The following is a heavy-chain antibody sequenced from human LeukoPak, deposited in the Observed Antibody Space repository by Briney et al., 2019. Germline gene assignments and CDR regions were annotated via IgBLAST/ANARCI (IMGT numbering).Heavy chain of an antibody. V-gene: IGHV4-31*03. Sequence: PSETLSLTCTVSGGSISSGGYYWSWIRQHPGKGLEWIGYIYYSGSTYYNPSLKSRVTISVDTSKNQFSLKLSSVTAADTAVYYCAREAEAGKNYFDYWGQGTLVTVSS. J-gene: IGHJ4*02. CDR3: AREAEAGKNYFDY. CDR2: IYYSGST. CDR1: GGSISSGGYY. D-gene: IGHD6-19*01.